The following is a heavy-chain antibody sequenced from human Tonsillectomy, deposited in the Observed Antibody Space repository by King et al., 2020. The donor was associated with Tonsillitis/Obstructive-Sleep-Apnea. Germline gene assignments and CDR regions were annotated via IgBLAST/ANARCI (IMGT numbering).Heavy chain of an antibody. CDR2: ISSSSSYI. V-gene: IGHV3-21*01. CDR1: GFTFSSYS. Sequence: VQLVESGGGLVKPGGSLRLSCAASGFTFSSYSMNWVRQAPGKGLEWVSSISSSSSYIYYADSVKGRFTISRDNAKNSLYLQMNSLRAEDTAVYYCAGVGGIYCSSTSCYELGGDIWGQGTMVTVSS. J-gene: IGHJ3*02. CDR3: AGVGGIYCSSTSCYELGGDI. D-gene: IGHD2-2*01.